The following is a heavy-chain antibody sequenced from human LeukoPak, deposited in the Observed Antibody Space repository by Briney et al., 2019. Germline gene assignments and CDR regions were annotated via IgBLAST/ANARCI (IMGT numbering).Heavy chain of an antibody. J-gene: IGHJ4*02. Sequence: ASVKVSYKASGYTFTGYYMHWVRQAPGQGLEWMGWINPNSGGTNYAQKFQGRVTMTRDTSISTAYMELSRLRSDDTAVYYCARSRTHRLYSGSGSYPGAFDYWGQGTLVTVSS. CDR2: INPNSGGT. CDR1: GYTFTGYY. D-gene: IGHD3-10*01. CDR3: ARSRTHRLYSGSGSYPGAFDY. V-gene: IGHV1-2*02.